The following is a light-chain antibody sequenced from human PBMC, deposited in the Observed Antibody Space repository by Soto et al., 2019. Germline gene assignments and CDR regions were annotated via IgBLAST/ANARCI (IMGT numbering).Light chain of an antibody. CDR1: SSNIGAGYD. CDR3: QSYDSSLDVV. V-gene: IGLV1-40*01. CDR2: GNS. Sequence: QSALTQPPSVSGALGQRVTISCTGSSSNIGAGYDVHWYQQLPGTAPKLLIYGNSNRPSGVPDRFSGSKSGTSASLAITGLQAEDEADYYCQSYDSSLDVVFGGGTKLTVL. J-gene: IGLJ2*01.